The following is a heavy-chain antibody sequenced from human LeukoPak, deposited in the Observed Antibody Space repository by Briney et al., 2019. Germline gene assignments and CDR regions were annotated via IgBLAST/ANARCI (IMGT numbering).Heavy chain of an antibody. CDR3: ARVVGATQGDAFDI. D-gene: IGHD1-26*01. CDR1: GGSISSSSYY. J-gene: IGHJ3*02. Sequence: SETLSLTCTVSGGSISSSSYYWGWLRQPPGKGLEWIGSIYYSGSTYYNPSLKSRVTISVDTSKNQFSLKLSSVTATDTAVYYCARVVGATQGDAFDIWGQGTMVTVSS. CDR2: IYYSGST. V-gene: IGHV4-39*07.